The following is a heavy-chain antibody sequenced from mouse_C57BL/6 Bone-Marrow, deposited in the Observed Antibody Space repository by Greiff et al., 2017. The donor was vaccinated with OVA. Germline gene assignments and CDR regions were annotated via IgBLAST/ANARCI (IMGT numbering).Heavy chain of an antibody. CDR3: ARRRGYYYGSSYWWYCDV. J-gene: IGHJ1*03. CDR2: IYPRDGST. D-gene: IGHD1-1*01. Sequence: QVQLQQSGPELVKPGASVKLSCKASGYTFTSYDINWVKQRPGQGLEWIGWIYPRDGSTKYNEKFKGKATLTVDTSSSTAYMELHSLTSEDSAVYFCARRRGYYYGSSYWWYCDVWGTGTTVTVSS. V-gene: IGHV1-85*01. CDR1: GYTFTSYD.